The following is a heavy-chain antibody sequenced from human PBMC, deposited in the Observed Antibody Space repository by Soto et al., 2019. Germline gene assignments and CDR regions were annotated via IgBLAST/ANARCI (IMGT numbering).Heavy chain of an antibody. CDR2: INPNSGGT. CDR1: GYTFTSYG. V-gene: IGHV1-2*06. J-gene: IGHJ6*02. CDR3: AREDVLRFLEWLPAPYYYYGMDV. Sequence: ASLKVSCKASGYTFTSYGISWVRQAPGQELGWMGRINPNSGGTNYAQKFQGRVTMTRDTSISTAYMELSSLRAEDTAVYYCAREDVLRFLEWLPAPYYYYGMDVWGQGTTVTVSS. D-gene: IGHD3-3*01.